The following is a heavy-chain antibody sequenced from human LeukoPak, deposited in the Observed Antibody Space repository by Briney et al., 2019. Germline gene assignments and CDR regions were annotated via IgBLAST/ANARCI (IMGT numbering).Heavy chain of an antibody. Sequence: PGGSLRLSCAASGFTFSSYGMHWVRQAPGKGLEWVAVISYDGSNKYYADSVKGRFTISRDNSKNTLYLQMNSLRAEDTAVYYCAKATYCSSTSCYRRRLYYFDYWGQGTLVTVSS. CDR1: GFTFSSYG. J-gene: IGHJ4*02. D-gene: IGHD2-2*01. CDR2: ISYDGSNK. CDR3: AKATYCSSTSCYRRRLYYFDY. V-gene: IGHV3-30*18.